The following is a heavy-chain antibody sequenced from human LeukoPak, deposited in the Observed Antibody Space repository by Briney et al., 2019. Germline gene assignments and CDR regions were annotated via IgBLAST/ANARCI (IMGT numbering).Heavy chain of an antibody. D-gene: IGHD2-21*02. J-gene: IGHJ4*02. V-gene: IGHV4-59*01. CDR2: IYYSGST. CDR1: GGSISSYY. Sequence: SETLSLTCTVSGGSISSYYWSWIRQPPGKGLEWIGYIYYSGSTNYNPSLKSRVTISVDTSKNQLSLKLSSVTAADTAVYYCARASCGGDCYSAHFDYWGQGTLVTVSS. CDR3: ARASCGGDCYSAHFDY.